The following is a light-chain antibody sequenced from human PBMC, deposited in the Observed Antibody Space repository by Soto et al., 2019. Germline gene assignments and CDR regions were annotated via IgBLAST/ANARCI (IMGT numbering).Light chain of an antibody. V-gene: IGLV2-14*03. CDR1: SSDVGAYNY. CDR3: SSYTSINTEV. J-gene: IGLJ1*01. Sequence: QSALTQPASVSGSPGQSITISCTGTSSDVGAYNYVSWYQHHPGKAPKLIIYDVSDRPSGVSNRFSASKSGNTASLAISGLQAEDEADYHCSSYTSINTEVFGTGTKVTVL. CDR2: DVS.